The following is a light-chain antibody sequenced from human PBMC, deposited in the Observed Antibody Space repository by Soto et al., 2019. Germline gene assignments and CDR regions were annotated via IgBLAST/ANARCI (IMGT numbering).Light chain of an antibody. CDR2: DVS. CDR1: SSDVGGYNY. Sequence: QSVLTQPRSVSGSPGQSVTISCTGTSSDVGGYNYVSWYQQHPGKAPKLMIFDVSKRPSGVPDRFSGSKSANTASLTISGLQAEDEADYYCSSYAGSYTYVFGTATKVTVL. J-gene: IGLJ1*01. V-gene: IGLV2-11*01. CDR3: SSYAGSYTYV.